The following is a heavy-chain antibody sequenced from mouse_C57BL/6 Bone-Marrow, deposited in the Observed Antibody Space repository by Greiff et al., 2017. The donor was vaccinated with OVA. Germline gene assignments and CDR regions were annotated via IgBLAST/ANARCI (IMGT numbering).Heavy chain of an antibody. J-gene: IGHJ3*01. D-gene: IGHD3-2*02. Sequence: EVKLQESGPGLVKPSQSLSLTCSVTGYSITSGYYWNWIRQFPGNKLEWMGYISYDGSNNYNPSLKNRISITRDTSKNQFFLKLNSVTTEDTATYYCARTAQATPAWFAYWGQGTLVTVSA. CDR2: ISYDGSN. CDR3: ARTAQATPAWFAY. CDR1: GYSITSGYY. V-gene: IGHV3-6*01.